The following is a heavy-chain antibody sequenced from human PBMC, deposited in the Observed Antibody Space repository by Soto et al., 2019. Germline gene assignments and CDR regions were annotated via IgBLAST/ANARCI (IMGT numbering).Heavy chain of an antibody. V-gene: IGHV4-34*01. CDR2: ISQSGNT. Sequence: SETLSLTCSIYSGSFSGYYWSWIRQPPGKGLEWIGEISQSGNTNYSPSLKSRVSISIDTSKKQFSLNLASVSAADTAVYYCARAPKVSGSSQTRPDFSGQGTLVTVSS. CDR1: SGSFSGYY. CDR3: ARAPKVSGSSQTRPDF. D-gene: IGHD6-25*01. J-gene: IGHJ4*02.